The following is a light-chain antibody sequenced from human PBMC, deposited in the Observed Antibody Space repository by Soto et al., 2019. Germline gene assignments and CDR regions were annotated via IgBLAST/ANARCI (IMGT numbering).Light chain of an antibody. CDR2: KAS. J-gene: IGKJ4*01. CDR3: KQYNTYSRT. CDR1: QSISPW. V-gene: IGKV1-5*03. Sequence: DIQMTQSPSTLSASVGDSVTITCRASQSISPWLAWYQQKPGKAPTLLIYKASSLEGGVPSRFSGSGSGTDFNITISSLQPDDFATYYCKQYNTYSRTFGGGTTVEIK.